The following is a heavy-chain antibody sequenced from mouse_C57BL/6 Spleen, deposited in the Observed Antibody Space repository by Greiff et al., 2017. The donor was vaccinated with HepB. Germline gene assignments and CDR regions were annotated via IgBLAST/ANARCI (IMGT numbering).Heavy chain of an antibody. CDR3: AREEYGSSEGSYAMDY. Sequence: QVQLQQSGPELVKPGASVKISCKASGYAFSSSWMNWVKQRPGKGLEWIGRIYPGDGDTNYNGKFKGKATLTADKSSSTAYMQLSSLTSEDSAVYFCAREEYGSSEGSYAMDYWGQGTSVTVSS. J-gene: IGHJ4*01. CDR1: GYAFSSSW. CDR2: IYPGDGDT. V-gene: IGHV1-82*01. D-gene: IGHD1-1*01.